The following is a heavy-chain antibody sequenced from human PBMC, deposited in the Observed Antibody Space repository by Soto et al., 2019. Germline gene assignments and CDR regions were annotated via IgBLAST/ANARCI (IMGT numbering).Heavy chain of an antibody. CDR1: GFTFSSYA. V-gene: IGHV3-30-3*01. Sequence: QVQLVESGGGVVQPGRSLRLSCAASGFTFSSYAMHWVRQAPGKGLEWVAVISYDGSNKYYADSVKGRFTISRDNXXNTLYLQMNSLRAEDTAVYYCAREALFPSTVTTIYWGQGTLVTVSS. J-gene: IGHJ4*02. D-gene: IGHD4-17*01. CDR2: ISYDGSNK. CDR3: AREALFPSTVTTIY.